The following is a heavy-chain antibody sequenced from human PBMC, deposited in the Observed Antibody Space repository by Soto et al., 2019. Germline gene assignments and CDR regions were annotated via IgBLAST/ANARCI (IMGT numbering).Heavy chain of an antibody. D-gene: IGHD3-22*01. CDR2: VTSSPSSM. Sequence: GGSLRLSCAASGFTFSGFSMNWVRQAPGKGLEWVSSVTSSPSSMFYADSGKGRFTISRDDAKDSLFLQMNSLRADDTAVYYCAREADFASSGYVLDYWGLGTLVTVSS. V-gene: IGHV3-21*01. J-gene: IGHJ4*02. CDR3: AREADFASSGYVLDY. CDR1: GFTFSGFS.